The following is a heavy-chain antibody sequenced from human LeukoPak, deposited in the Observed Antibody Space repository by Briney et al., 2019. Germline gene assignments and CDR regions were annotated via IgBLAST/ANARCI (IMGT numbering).Heavy chain of an antibody. D-gene: IGHD2-15*01. Sequence: GGSLRLSCAASGFTFSNFWISWVRQAPGKGLEWVANIKQDGSEKNYVVSVKGRFTISRDNAANSLHLQMSSLRVEDTALYYCAREGQDLDYWGQGTLVAVST. CDR1: GFTFSNFW. J-gene: IGHJ4*02. CDR3: AREGQDLDY. V-gene: IGHV3-7*01. CDR2: IKQDGSEK.